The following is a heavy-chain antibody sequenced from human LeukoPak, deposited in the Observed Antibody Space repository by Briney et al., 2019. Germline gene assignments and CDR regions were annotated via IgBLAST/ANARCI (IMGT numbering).Heavy chain of an antibody. V-gene: IGHV3-23*01. Sequence: PGRSLRLSCAASGFTFSSYAMSWVRQAPGKGLEWVSAISGSGGSTYYADSVKGRFTISRDNSKNTLYLQMNSLRAEDTAVYYCAFPPGIAAAGIWFDPWGQGTLVTVSS. J-gene: IGHJ5*02. CDR2: ISGSGGST. CDR3: AFPPGIAAAGIWFDP. CDR1: GFTFSSYA. D-gene: IGHD6-13*01.